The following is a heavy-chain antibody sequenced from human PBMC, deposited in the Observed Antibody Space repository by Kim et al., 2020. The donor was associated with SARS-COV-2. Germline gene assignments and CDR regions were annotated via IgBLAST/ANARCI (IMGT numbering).Heavy chain of an antibody. CDR2: ISYTGST. D-gene: IGHD1-26*01. Sequence: SETLSLTCTVSGGSISNFYWSWIRQPPGRGLEWIGLISYTGSTNYNPSLKSRVAMSVDTSRNQFSLRLNSVTAADTAVYFCARRWPREIFFDYWGQGTLVPVSS. CDR1: GGSISNFY. CDR3: ARRWPREIFFDY. J-gene: IGHJ4*02. V-gene: IGHV4-59*08.